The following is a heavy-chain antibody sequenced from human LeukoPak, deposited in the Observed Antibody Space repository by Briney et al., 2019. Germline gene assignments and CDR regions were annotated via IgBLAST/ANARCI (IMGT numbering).Heavy chain of an antibody. J-gene: IGHJ4*02. V-gene: IGHV4-39*01. Sequence: PSETLSLTCTVSGGSTSSSSYYWGWIRQPPGKGLEWIGSIYYSGSTYYNPSLKSRVTISVDTSKNQFSLKLSSVTAADTAVYYCARTRVATILRGLWGSYYFDYWGQGTLVTVSS. CDR1: GGSTSSSSYY. D-gene: IGHD5-12*01. CDR3: ARTRVATILRGLWGSYYFDY. CDR2: IYYSGST.